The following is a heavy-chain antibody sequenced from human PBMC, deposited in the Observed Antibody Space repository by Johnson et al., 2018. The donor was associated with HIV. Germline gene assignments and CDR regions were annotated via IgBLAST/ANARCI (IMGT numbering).Heavy chain of an antibody. V-gene: IGHV3-66*02. D-gene: IGHD3-16*01. Sequence: MMLVDSGGGVVQPGGSLRLSCAASGFTISGFYMSWVRQAPGKVPEWLSVVSSGGTSYYADSVRGRFTVSRDNSKNTLYLQMSSLRAEDTALYYCVRDDRPDGFDIWGQGTMVTVSP. J-gene: IGHJ3*02. CDR1: GFTISGFY. CDR2: VSSGGTS. CDR3: VRDDRPDGFDI.